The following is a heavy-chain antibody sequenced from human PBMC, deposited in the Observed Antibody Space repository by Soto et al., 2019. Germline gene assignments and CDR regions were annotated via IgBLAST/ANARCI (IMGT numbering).Heavy chain of an antibody. V-gene: IGHV3-72*01. CDR1: GFTFSDHY. J-gene: IGHJ4*02. CDR3: ARAPGVY. Sequence: GGSLRLSCAASGFTFSDHYMDWVRQAPGKGLEWVGRTRNKANSYTTEYAASVKGRFTISRDDSKNSLYLQMNSLKTEDTAVYYCARAPGVYWGQGTLVTVSS. CDR2: TRNKANSYTT.